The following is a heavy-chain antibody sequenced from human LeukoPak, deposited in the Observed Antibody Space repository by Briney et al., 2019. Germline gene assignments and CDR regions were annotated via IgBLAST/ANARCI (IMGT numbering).Heavy chain of an antibody. J-gene: IGHJ4*02. CDR3: AREPISSGTYYPRSDY. D-gene: IGHD3-10*01. Sequence: ASVKVSCKASGYIFPNYGFAWVRQAPGQGLEWMGWINTYNGNTKYSQKLQGRVTVTTDTSTSTAYMELRSLASDDTAVYYCAREPISSGTYYPRSDYWGQGTLVTVSS. CDR1: GYIFPNYG. CDR2: INTYNGNT. V-gene: IGHV1-18*01.